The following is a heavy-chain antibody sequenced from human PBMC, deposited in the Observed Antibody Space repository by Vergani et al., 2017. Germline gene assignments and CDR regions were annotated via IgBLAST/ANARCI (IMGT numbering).Heavy chain of an antibody. Sequence: EVQLLQSEGAVVQPGGSLRLSCVASGFTFSSHAMSWVRQGHGQGLEWVSGISGSGGSAYYADSVKGRFTISRDNYRNTLSLQMNSLRVEDTAVYFCAKKRHYRGYDYPDYWGQGILVTVSS. CDR3: AKKRHYRGYDYPDY. D-gene: IGHD5-12*01. V-gene: IGHV3-23*01. J-gene: IGHJ4*02. CDR2: ISGSGGSA. CDR1: GFTFSSHA.